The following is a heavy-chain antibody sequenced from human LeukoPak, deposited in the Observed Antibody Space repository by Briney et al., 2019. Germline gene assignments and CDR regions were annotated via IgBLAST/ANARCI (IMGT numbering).Heavy chain of an antibody. D-gene: IGHD3-10*01. CDR2: ISWNSGSI. CDR1: GFTFDDYA. Sequence: GGSLRLSCAASGFTFDDYAMHWVRQAPGKGLEWVSGISWNSGSIGYADSVKGRFTISRDNAKNSLYLQMNSLRAEDTALYYCAKDPSGQDAFDIWGQGTMVTVSS. J-gene: IGHJ3*02. V-gene: IGHV3-9*01. CDR3: AKDPSGQDAFDI.